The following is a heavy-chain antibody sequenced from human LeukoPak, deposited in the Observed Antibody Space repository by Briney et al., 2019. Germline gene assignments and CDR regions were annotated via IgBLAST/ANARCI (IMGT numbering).Heavy chain of an antibody. J-gene: IGHJ4*02. Sequence: GGSLRLSCAASGFTFSSYAMSWVRQAPGKGLEWVSTISGSGDSTYYADSVKGRFTISRDNSKSTLYLQMDSLRAEDTAVYYCAKATVTNSPYYFDYWGQGTLVTVSS. V-gene: IGHV3-23*01. CDR3: AKATVTNSPYYFDY. CDR1: GFTFSSYA. D-gene: IGHD4-17*01. CDR2: ISGSGDST.